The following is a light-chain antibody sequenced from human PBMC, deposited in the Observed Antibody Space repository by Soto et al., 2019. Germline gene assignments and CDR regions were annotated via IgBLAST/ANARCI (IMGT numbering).Light chain of an antibody. V-gene: IGLV2-23*02. CDR2: EVS. CDR3: CSYAGSSTLV. CDR1: SSDIGSYKL. J-gene: IGLJ2*01. Sequence: QSALTQPASVSGSPGQSITISCTGTSSDIGSYKLVSWYQQQSGKAPKLMIYEVSQRPSGVSNRFSGSKSGNTASLTISGLQAEDEADYYCCSYAGSSTLVFGGGTKVTVL.